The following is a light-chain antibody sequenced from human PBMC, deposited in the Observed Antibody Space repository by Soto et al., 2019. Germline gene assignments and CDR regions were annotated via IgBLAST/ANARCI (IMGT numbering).Light chain of an antibody. V-gene: IGLV2-14*01. J-gene: IGLJ7*01. Sequence: QSALTQPASVSGSPGQSITISCTGTSSDVGGSNSVSWYQQHPGKSPKLIISEVSIRPSGVSNRFSGSKSGNTASLSISGLQAEDETDYYCSSYTNRNTVIFGGGTPLTVL. CDR3: SSYTNRNTVI. CDR2: EVS. CDR1: SSDVGGSNS.